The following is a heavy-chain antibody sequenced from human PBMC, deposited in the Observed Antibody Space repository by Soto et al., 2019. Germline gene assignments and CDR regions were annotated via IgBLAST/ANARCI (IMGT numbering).Heavy chain of an antibody. CDR2: INPRGGIT. J-gene: IGHJ6*02. D-gene: IGHD6-13*01. Sequence: QMQLVQSGAEVKKPGASVKVSCKASGYTFTSYYIHWVRQAPGQGLEWMGIINPRGGITTYAQKFQSRLTRTGDTSTSTTYMEPSSLTSEDTAMYHCASSPAYGSSWYGIPPDLSHGMDVWGQGTTVTVSS. V-gene: IGHV1-46*01. CDR1: GYTFTSYY. CDR3: ASSPAYGSSWYGIPPDLSHGMDV.